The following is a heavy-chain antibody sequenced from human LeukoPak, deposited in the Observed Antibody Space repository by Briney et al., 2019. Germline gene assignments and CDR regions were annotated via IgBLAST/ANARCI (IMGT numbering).Heavy chain of an antibody. V-gene: IGHV1-2*02. CDR2: INPNSGGT. D-gene: IGHD3-10*01. Sequence: GASVKVSCKASGYTFTGYYMHWVRQAPGQGLEWMGWINPNSGGTNYAQKFQGRVTMTRDTSISTAYMELSRLRSDDTAVYYCARAIYYYGSGSRRAVYYSYYMDVWGKGSTVTVSS. CDR3: ARAIYYYGSGSRRAVYYSYYMDV. CDR1: GYTFTGYY. J-gene: IGHJ6*03.